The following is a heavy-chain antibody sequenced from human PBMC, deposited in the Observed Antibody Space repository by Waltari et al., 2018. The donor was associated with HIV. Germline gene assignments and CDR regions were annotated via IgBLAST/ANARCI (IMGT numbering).Heavy chain of an antibody. V-gene: IGHV1-69*13. Sequence: QLQLVQSGAEVMIPGSSVKVSCKASGGTFHRYIVSWVRQAPGQGLEWMGQFIPYLGTTNDAQSYWGRVTMSADESTNTAYRELSSLRSEDTAMYYCTKSEDKKDFAPVQFDYWGQRTLVTVSS. CDR1: GGTFHRYI. J-gene: IGHJ4*02. CDR3: TKSEDKKDFAPVQFDY. CDR2: FIPYLGTT. D-gene: IGHD3-3*01.